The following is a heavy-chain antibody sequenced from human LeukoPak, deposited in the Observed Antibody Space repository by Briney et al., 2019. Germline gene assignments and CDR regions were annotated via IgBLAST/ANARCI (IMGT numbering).Heavy chain of an antibody. CDR1: GYTFTDYY. CDR3: ARENYYYYDVLSDWFDP. J-gene: IGHJ5*02. Sequence: ASVKVSCKASGYTFTDYYMHWVRQAPGQGLEWMGWINPNSGGTNYAQKFQGRVTMTRDTSISTAYIELSRLRSDDTAVYYCARENYYYYDVLSDWFDPWGQGTLVTVSS. CDR2: INPNSGGT. D-gene: IGHD3-3*01. V-gene: IGHV1-2*02.